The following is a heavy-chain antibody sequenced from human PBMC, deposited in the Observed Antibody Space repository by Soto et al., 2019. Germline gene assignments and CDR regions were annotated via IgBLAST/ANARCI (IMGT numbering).Heavy chain of an antibody. CDR3: ASLDTARIQIAGY. Sequence: WVSPRLPCGAVGFTFSSYAMSCVRQAPGKGLEWVSAISGGGSSTYYADSVKGRFTISRDNSKNTLYLQMNSLTVEDTAIYYCASLDTARIQIAGYWGQGIQVTVSS. V-gene: IGHV3-23*01. CDR2: ISGGGSST. CDR1: GFTFSSYA. D-gene: IGHD5-18*01. J-gene: IGHJ4*02.